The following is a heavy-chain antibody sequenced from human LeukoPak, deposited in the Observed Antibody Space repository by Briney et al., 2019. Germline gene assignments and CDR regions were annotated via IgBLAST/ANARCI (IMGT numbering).Heavy chain of an antibody. J-gene: IGHJ4*02. V-gene: IGHV3-7*03. CDR3: AREEVLWFGELFYDY. CDR1: GFTFSSYW. Sequence: PGGSLRLSCAASGFTFSSYWMSWVRHAAGKGMESLANIKQDGSEKYYVDSVKGRFTISRDNAKNSLYLQMNSLRAEDTAVYYCAREEVLWFGELFYDYWGQGTLVTVSS. CDR2: IKQDGSEK. D-gene: IGHD3-10*01.